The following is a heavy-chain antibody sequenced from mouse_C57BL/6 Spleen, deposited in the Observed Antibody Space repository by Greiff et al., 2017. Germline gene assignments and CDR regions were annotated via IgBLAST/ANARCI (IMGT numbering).Heavy chain of an antibody. CDR2: ISSGGSYT. CDR1: GFTFSSYG. CDR3: ARHEAPKGFDY. Sequence: EVQLVESGGDLVKPGGSLKLSCAASGFTFSSYGMSWVRQTPDKRLEWVATISSGGSYTYYPDSVKGRFTISRDNAKNTLYLQMSSLKSEDTAMHYCARHEAPKGFDYWGQGTTLTVSS. V-gene: IGHV5-6*01. D-gene: IGHD3-1*01. J-gene: IGHJ2*01.